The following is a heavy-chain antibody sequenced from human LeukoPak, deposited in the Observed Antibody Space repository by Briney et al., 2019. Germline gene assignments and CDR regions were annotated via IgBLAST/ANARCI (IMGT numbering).Heavy chain of an antibody. V-gene: IGHV1-18*01. CDR2: IIPIFGTA. D-gene: IGHD2-2*01. Sequence: ASVKVSCKASGYTFTNHDFNWMRQAPGQGLEWMGGIIPIFGTANYAPKFQGRVAMTTDTSTNTAYMELRSLRSDDTAIYYCARTCPMMFCSSSFFDPWGQGTLVTVSS. J-gene: IGHJ5*02. CDR1: GYTFTNHD. CDR3: ARTCPMMFCSSSFFDP.